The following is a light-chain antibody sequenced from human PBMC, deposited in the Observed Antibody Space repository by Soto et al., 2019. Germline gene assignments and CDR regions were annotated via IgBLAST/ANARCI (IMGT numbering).Light chain of an antibody. CDR1: QSVSTR. J-gene: IGKJ1*01. CDR3: QQYSVYWT. V-gene: IGKV1-5*02. Sequence: IQMTQSPSSLSASVGDRVTIMCRASQSVSTRLAWYQQKPGKAPKVLIYDASSWAGGVPSRFTGSGSGTEFTLTINSLQPDDFATYYCQQYSVYWTFAQGTKVAIK. CDR2: DAS.